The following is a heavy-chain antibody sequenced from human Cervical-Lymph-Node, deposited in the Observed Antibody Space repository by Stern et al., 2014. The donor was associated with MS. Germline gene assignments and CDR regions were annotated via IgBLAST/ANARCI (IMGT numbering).Heavy chain of an antibody. CDR1: GGSISSGGYY. CDR2: IYYSGST. V-gene: IGHV4-31*03. CDR3: ARGYYYDSSGYYPFDY. J-gene: IGHJ4*02. Sequence: QLQLQESGPGLVKPSQTLSLTCTVSGGSISSGGYYWSWIRQHPGKGLEXIGYIYYSGSTYYNPSLKSRVTISVDTSKNQFSLKLSSVTAADTAVYYCARGYYYDSSGYYPFDYWGQGTLVTVSS. D-gene: IGHD3-22*01.